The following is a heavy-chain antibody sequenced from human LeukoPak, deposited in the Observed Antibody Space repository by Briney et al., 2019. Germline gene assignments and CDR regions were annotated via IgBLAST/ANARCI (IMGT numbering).Heavy chain of an antibody. D-gene: IGHD6-13*01. J-gene: IGHJ5*02. CDR3: ARDLGSSWTNWFDP. Sequence: GASVKVSCKASGYTFTSYGISWVRQAPGQGLEWMGWISAYNGNTNYAQKLQGRVTMTTDTSTSTAYMELRSLRSDHTAVYYCARDLGSSWTNWFDPWGQGTLVTVSS. CDR1: GYTFTSYG. CDR2: ISAYNGNT. V-gene: IGHV1-18*01.